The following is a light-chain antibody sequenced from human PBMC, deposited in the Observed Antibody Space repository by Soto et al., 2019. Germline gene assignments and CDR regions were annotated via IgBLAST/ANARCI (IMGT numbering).Light chain of an antibody. Sequence: QSALTRPPSASGSPGQSVTISCTGTSSDVGGYNYVSWYQQHPGKAPKLMIYEVSKRPSGVPDRFSGSKSGNTASLTVSGLQPGDEADYYCSSYAGSNKSVFGTGTKVTVL. V-gene: IGLV2-8*01. J-gene: IGLJ1*01. CDR1: SSDVGGYNY. CDR2: EVS. CDR3: SSYAGSNKSV.